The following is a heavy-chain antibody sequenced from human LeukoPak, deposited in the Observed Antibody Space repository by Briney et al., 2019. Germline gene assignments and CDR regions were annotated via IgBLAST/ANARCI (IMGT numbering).Heavy chain of an antibody. CDR3: ATVTGFLEWSYWDY. Sequence: ASVKVSCKVSGYTLTELSMHWVRQAPGKGHEWMGGFDPEDGETIYAQKFQGRVTMTEDTSTDTAYMELSSLRSEDTAVYYCATVTGFLEWSYWDYWGQGTLVTVSS. D-gene: IGHD3-3*01. V-gene: IGHV1-24*01. CDR1: GYTLTELS. J-gene: IGHJ4*02. CDR2: FDPEDGET.